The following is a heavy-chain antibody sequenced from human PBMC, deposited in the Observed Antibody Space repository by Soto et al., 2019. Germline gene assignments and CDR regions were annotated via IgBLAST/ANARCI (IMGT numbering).Heavy chain of an antibody. D-gene: IGHD1-26*01. CDR1: GFSLSTNGVG. J-gene: IGHJ5*02. CDR2: IYWNDYK. CDR3: AREGAIVPRFFDP. V-gene: IGHV2-5*01. Sequence: QITLKESGPTLVKPTETLTLMCTFSGFSLSTNGVGVGWIRQPPGKALEWLALIYWNDYKRYSPSLKSRLTFTPDTSKNQVVLTMTTVDPVDTATYYCAREGAIVPRFFDPWGQGTRVTVSS.